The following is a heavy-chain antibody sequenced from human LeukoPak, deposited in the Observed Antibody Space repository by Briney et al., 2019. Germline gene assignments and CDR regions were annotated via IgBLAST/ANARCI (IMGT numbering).Heavy chain of an antibody. V-gene: IGHV3-30-3*01. D-gene: IGHD1-1*01. J-gene: IGHJ3*02. CDR2: ISYDGSNK. CDR1: GFTFSSYA. CDR3: ASDSPWTNDAFDI. Sequence: GGSLRLSCAASGFTFSSYAMHWVRQAPGKGLEWVAVISYDGSNKYYADSVKGRFTISRDNSKNTLYLQMNSLRAEDTAMYYCASDSPWTNDAFDIWGQGTMVTVSS.